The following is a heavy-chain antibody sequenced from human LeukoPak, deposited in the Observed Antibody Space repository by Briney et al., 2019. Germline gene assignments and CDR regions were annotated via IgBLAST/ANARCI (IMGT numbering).Heavy chain of an antibody. CDR1: GGSIGYYS. D-gene: IGHD2-21*02. J-gene: IGHJ3*02. CDR2: IFASGST. CDR3: ARPGVTAMVDAFDI. V-gene: IGHV4-4*07. Sequence: SETLSLTCTVSGGSIGYYSWSWIRQPAGKGLEWIGRIFASGSTNYNPSLRSRVTMSVDTSKNQFSLKLTSVTAADTAVYYCARPGVTAMVDAFDIWGQGTMVTVSS.